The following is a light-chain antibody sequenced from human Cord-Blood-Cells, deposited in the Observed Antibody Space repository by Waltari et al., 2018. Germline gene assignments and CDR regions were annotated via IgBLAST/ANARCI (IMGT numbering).Light chain of an antibody. CDR3: SSYTSSSTYV. CDR2: EVS. V-gene: IGLV2-14*01. CDR1: RSEVGGYNY. Sequence: QSALPQPASVSGSPGPSITISCTGTRSEVGGYNYVSWYKQHPGKAPKLMIYEVSNRPSGVSNRFSGSKSGNTASLTISGLQAEDEADYYCSSYTSSSTYVFGTGTKVTVL. J-gene: IGLJ1*01.